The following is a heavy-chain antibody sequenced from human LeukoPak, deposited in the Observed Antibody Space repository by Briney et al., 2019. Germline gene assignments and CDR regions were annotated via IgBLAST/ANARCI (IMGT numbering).Heavy chain of an antibody. CDR1: GLTFSSYW. CDR2: INHNGNVN. J-gene: IGHJ4*02. Sequence: GGSLRLSCAASGLTFSSYWMNWARQAPGKGLEWVASINHNGNVNYYVDSVKGRFTISRDNAKNSLYLQMNSLRVEDTAVYYCAKGNFGDYGADYWGQGTLVTVSS. CDR3: AKGNFGDYGADY. D-gene: IGHD4-17*01. V-gene: IGHV3-7*01.